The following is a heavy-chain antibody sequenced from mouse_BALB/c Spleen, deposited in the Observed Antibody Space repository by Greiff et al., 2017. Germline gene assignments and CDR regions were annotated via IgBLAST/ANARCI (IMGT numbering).Heavy chain of an antibody. Sequence: EVQRVESGGGLVKPGGSLKLSCAASGFTFSSYAMSWVRQSPEKRLEWVAEISSGGSYTYYPDTVTGRFTISRDNAKNTLYLEMSSLRSEDTAMYYCARPDYWGQGTSVTVSS. V-gene: IGHV5-9-4*01. CDR1: GFTFSSYA. CDR2: ISSGGSYT. CDR3: ARPDY. J-gene: IGHJ4*01.